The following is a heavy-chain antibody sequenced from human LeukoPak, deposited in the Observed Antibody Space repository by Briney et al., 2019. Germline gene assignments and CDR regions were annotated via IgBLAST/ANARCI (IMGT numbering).Heavy chain of an antibody. V-gene: IGHV1-69*13. CDR1: GGTFSSYA. Sequence: GASVKVSCKASGGTFSSYAISWVRQAPGQGLEWMGGIIPIFGTANYAQKFQGRVTITADESTSTASMELSSLRSEDTAVYYCARSREFDGGNFDYWGQGTLVTVSS. D-gene: IGHD4-23*01. CDR2: IIPIFGTA. CDR3: ARSREFDGGNFDY. J-gene: IGHJ4*02.